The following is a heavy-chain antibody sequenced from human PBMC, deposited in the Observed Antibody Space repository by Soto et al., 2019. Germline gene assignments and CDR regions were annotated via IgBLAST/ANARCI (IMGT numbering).Heavy chain of an antibody. J-gene: IGHJ4*02. CDR3: ERAPRAVAAPGFDY. D-gene: IGHD6-19*01. CDR1: GFTFSSYS. V-gene: IGHV3-21*01. CDR2: ISSSRSYI. Sequence: GGSLRLSCAASGFTFSSYSMNWVRQAPGKGLEWVSSISSSRSYIYYADSLKGRFTISRDNAKNSLYLQMNSLRVEDTAVYYCERAPRAVAAPGFDYWGQGTLVTVSS.